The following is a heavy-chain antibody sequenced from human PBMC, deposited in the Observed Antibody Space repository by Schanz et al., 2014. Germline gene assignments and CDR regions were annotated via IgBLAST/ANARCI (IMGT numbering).Heavy chain of an antibody. CDR1: GYTFTDHH. Sequence: QVPLVQSGAEVKKPGASVKLSCTASGYTFTDHHIHWVRQAPGQGLEWMGRINTKSGDTIYAQNFQGRVPMTRETSISTAYMDLRRLRSDDTAVYYCARDQIGCSRIACLFDYRGQGTLVTVSS. CDR2: INTKSGDT. D-gene: IGHD2-2*01. CDR3: ARDQIGCSRIACLFDY. J-gene: IGHJ4*02. V-gene: IGHV1-2*06.